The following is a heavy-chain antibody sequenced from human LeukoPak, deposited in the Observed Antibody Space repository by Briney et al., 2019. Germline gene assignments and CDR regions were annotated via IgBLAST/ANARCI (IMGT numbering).Heavy chain of an antibody. CDR3: AREGSAGVYFDY. Sequence: PGGSLRLSCAASGFTFSSYSMNWVRQAPGKGLEWVSSISSSSSYIYYADSVKGRFTISRDNAKNSLYLQMNSLRAEDTAVYYCAREGSAGVYFDYWGQGTLVTVSS. CDR1: GFTFSSYS. V-gene: IGHV3-21*01. CDR2: ISSSSSYI. J-gene: IGHJ4*02. D-gene: IGHD6-25*01.